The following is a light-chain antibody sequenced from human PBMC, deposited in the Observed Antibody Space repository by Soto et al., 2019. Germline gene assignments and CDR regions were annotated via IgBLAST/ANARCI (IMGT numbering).Light chain of an antibody. V-gene: IGKV3-20*01. CDR3: QQYATSPWT. CDR2: GAS. J-gene: IGKJ1*01. CDR1: QSVSSSY. Sequence: EIVLTQSPDTLSLSPGERATLSCRASQSVSSSYLAWYRQKPGQAPRLLIYGASIRATGIPDRFSVSGSGTDFTLTISRLEPDDFAVYYCQQYATSPWTFGQGTNVESK.